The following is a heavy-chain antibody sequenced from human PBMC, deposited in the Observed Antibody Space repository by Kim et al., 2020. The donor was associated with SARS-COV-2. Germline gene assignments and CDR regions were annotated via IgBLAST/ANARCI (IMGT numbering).Heavy chain of an antibody. V-gene: IGHV1-69*04. J-gene: IGHJ6*03. CDR2: IIPVMGIT. Sequence: SVKVSCKAAGDTLGDFAVNWMRQAPGQGLEWLGMIIPVMGITNYAQRFRGKVTITADKSTETAYMELSGLTPDDSAVYYCARGGVGSRVDHYYMDVWG. CDR1: GDTLGDFA. CDR3: ARGGVGSRVDHYYMDV. D-gene: IGHD2-8*01.